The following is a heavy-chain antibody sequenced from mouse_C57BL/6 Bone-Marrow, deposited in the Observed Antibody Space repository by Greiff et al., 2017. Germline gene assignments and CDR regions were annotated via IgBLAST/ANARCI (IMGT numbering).Heavy chain of an antibody. J-gene: IGHJ1*03. CDR3: TTRYYGRRYFDV. CDR1: GFNIKDDY. CDR2: IDPENGDT. D-gene: IGHD1-1*01. V-gene: IGHV14-4*01. Sequence: VQLKESGAELVRPGASVKLSCTASGFNIKDDYMHWVKQRPEQGLEWIGWIDPENGDTEYASKFQGKATITADTSSNTAYLQLSSLTSEDTAVYYCTTRYYGRRYFDVWGTGTTVTVSS.